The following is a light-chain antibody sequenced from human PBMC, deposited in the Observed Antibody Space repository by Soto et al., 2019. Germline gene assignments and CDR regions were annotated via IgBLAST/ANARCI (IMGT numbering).Light chain of an antibody. CDR2: VSR. J-gene: IGLJ3*02. Sequence: QLVLTQPPSVSGAPGQRVTISCSGSSSNIGAGYDVHWYQQLPGTAPRLLIYVSRNRPSGVPDRFSGSKSGTSASLAITGLQTDDEADYYCQSYDSSLRLAVFGGGTKVTVL. CDR1: SSNIGAGYD. CDR3: QSYDSSLRLAV. V-gene: IGLV1-40*01.